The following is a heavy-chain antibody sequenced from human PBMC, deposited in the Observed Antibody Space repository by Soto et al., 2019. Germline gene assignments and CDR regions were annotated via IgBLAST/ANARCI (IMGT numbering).Heavy chain of an antibody. CDR2: ISGPGAS. CDR1: GFTISDYA. V-gene: IGHV3-23*01. Sequence: VQLLQSGGGLVHPGGSLRLSCTASGFTISDYAMNWDRQAPGKGLEWVSGISGPGASSYGDSVKGRFTISRDNSRNTLFLQMNSLRVEDTAIYYCAKGNSYYFDYWAQGTLVTVYS. J-gene: IGHJ4*02. CDR3: AKGNSYYFDY. D-gene: IGHD1-1*01.